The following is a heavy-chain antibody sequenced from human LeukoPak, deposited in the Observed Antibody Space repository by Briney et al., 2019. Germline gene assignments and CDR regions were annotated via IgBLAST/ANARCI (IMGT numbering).Heavy chain of an antibody. CDR1: GYTFTGYY. V-gene: IGHV1-2*06. D-gene: IGHD3-10*01. J-gene: IGHJ3*02. CDR2: INPNSGGT. Sequence: ASVKVSCKASGYTFTGYYMHWVRQAPGQGLEWMGRINPNSGGTNYAQKFQGRVTMTRDTSISTAYMELSRLRSDDTAVYYCARDLGLEFGERGSDDAFDIWGQGTMVTVSS. CDR3: ARDLGLEFGERGSDDAFDI.